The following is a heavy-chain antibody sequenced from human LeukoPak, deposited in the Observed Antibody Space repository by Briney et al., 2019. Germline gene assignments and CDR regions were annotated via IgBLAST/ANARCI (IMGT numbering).Heavy chain of an antibody. CDR1: GFTFSNYL. Sequence: PGGSLRLSCAASGFTFSNYLMHWVRQTPGKGLVWISRISTDGSFTNYADSVKGRFTISRDNSKNTLDLQMTGLRAEDTAVYYCARERGRGRDSPWFDYWGQGTLVTVSS. J-gene: IGHJ4*02. CDR3: ARERGRGRDSPWFDY. CDR2: ISTDGSFT. V-gene: IGHV3-74*01. D-gene: IGHD1-26*01.